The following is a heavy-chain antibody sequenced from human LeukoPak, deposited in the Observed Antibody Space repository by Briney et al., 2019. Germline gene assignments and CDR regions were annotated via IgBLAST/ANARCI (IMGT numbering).Heavy chain of an antibody. D-gene: IGHD4-17*01. V-gene: IGHV4-59*08. CDR3: ASTPYGDYEGKGFDP. CDR1: GGSISSYY. Sequence: KPSETLSLTCTVSGGSISSYYWSWIRQPPGKGLEWIGYIYYSGSTNYNPSLKSRVTISVDTSKNQFSLKLSSVTAADTAVYYCASTPYGDYEGKGFDPWGQGTLVTVSS. J-gene: IGHJ5*02. CDR2: IYYSGST.